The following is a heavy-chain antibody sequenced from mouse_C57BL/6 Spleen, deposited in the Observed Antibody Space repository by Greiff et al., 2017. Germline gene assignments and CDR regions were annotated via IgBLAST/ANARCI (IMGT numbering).Heavy chain of an antibody. V-gene: IGHV1-82*01. CDR2: IYPGDGDT. CDR3: ASHFDY. Sequence: QVQLQQSGPELVKPGASVKISCKASGYAFSSSWMNWVKQRPGKGLEWIGRIYPGDGDTNYNGKFKGKATLTADKSSSTAYMQLSSLTSEDAAVYFCASHFDYWGQGTTLTVSS. CDR1: GYAFSSSW. J-gene: IGHJ2*01.